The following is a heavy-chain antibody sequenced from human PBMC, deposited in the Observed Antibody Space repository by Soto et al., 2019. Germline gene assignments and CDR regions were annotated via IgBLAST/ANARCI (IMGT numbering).Heavy chain of an antibody. CDR3: ARSGSGSGWL. Sequence: QVQLQESGPGLVKPSETLSLTCTVSGGSVSSGRFYWSWIRQPPGKGLEWIGYIYYSGSTKYIPSLRSRVTISVDTSKNQFSLKLTSVTAADTAVYYCARSGSGSGWLGGQGTLVTVSS. V-gene: IGHV4-61*01. D-gene: IGHD6-19*01. CDR2: IYYSGST. CDR1: GGSVSSGRFY. J-gene: IGHJ4*02.